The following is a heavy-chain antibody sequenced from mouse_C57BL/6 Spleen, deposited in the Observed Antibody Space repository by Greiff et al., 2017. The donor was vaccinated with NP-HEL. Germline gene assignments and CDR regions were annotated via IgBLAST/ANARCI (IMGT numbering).Heavy chain of an antibody. Sequence: QVQLQQSGAELVRPGASVTLSCKASGYTFTDYEMHWVKQTPVHGLEWIGAIDPETGGTAYNQKFKGKAILTADKSSSTAYMELRSLTSEDSAVYYCTRGSWSNYVRYFDVWGTGTTVTVSS. CDR3: TRGSWSNYVRYFDV. D-gene: IGHD2-5*01. J-gene: IGHJ1*03. CDR2: IDPETGGT. V-gene: IGHV1-15*01. CDR1: GYTFTDYE.